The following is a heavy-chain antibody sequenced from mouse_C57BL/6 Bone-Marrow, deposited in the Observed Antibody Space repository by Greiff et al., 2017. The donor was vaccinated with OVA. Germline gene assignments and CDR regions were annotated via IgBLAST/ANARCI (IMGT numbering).Heavy chain of an antibody. CDR2: ISSGGSYT. V-gene: IGHV5-6*02. Sequence: EVKVVESGGDLVKPGGSLKLSCAASGFTFSSYGMSWVRQTPDKRLEWVATISSGGSYTYYPDSVKGRFTISRDNAKNTLYLQMSSLKSEDTAMYYCARRTSLITTVEDYYAMDYWGQGTSVTVSS. J-gene: IGHJ4*01. CDR1: GFTFSSYG. D-gene: IGHD1-1*01. CDR3: ARRTSLITTVEDYYAMDY.